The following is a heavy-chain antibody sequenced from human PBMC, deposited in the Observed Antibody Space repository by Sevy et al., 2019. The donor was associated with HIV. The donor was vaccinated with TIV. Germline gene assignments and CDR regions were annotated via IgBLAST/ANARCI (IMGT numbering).Heavy chain of an antibody. CDR2: FDPQDVKT. D-gene: IGHD2-15*01. Sequence: ASVKVSCKVSGYTLTKLSIDWVRQAPGKALEWMGEFDPQDVKTISSQRFQGRSTMTVDTSTDTAYMELSSLTSEDTAVYYCATVGLRYFSGSSSYQGDWFDPWGQGTLVTVSS. CDR3: ATVGLRYFSGSSSYQGDWFDP. J-gene: IGHJ5*02. CDR1: GYTLTKLS. V-gene: IGHV1-24*01.